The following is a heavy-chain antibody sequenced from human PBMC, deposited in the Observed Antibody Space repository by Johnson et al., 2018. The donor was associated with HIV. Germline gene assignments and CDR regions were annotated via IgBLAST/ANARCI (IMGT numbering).Heavy chain of an antibody. V-gene: IGHV3-11*04. D-gene: IGHD4/OR15-4a*01. CDR1: GFTFSDYY. CDR3: ARVGANFDAFDI. Sequence: QVQLVESGGGLVKPGGSLRLSCAASGFTFSDYYMTWIRQTPGKGLEWVSYISSSGSNIYKADSVKGRFTISRDNAKNSLFLQMNSLRAEDTAVYYCARVGANFDAFDIWGQGTMVTVSS. J-gene: IGHJ3*02. CDR2: ISSSGSNI.